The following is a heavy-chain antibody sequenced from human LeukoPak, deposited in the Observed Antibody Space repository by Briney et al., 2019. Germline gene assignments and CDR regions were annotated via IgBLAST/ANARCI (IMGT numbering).Heavy chain of an antibody. CDR3: ARDRTGISTIVVTAEFDY. D-gene: IGHD3-22*01. CDR2: INPNSSGT. V-gene: IGHV1-2*02. CDR1: GYTFSGYY. Sequence: ASVKVSCKASGYTFSGYYMHWVRQAPGQGLEWMGWINPNSSGTNYAQNLQGRVTMTRDTSINTAYMELSRLISDDTAVYYCARDRTGISTIVVTAEFDYWGQGTLVTVSS. J-gene: IGHJ4*02.